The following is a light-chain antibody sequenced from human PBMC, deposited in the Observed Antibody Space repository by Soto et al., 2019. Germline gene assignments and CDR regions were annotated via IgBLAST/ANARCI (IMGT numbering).Light chain of an antibody. Sequence: EIVLTQSPGTLSLSPGEGATLFCRASRSVSSAYLAWYQQKPGQAPRLLIYGASSRATGIPDRFSGSGSGTDFTLTISRLEPEDFAVYYCQQYGGSITFGQGTRLEIE. CDR1: RSVSSAY. CDR2: GAS. J-gene: IGKJ5*01. CDR3: QQYGGSIT. V-gene: IGKV3-20*01.